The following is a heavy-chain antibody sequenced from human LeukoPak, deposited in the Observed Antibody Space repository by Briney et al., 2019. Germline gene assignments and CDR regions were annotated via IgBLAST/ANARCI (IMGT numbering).Heavy chain of an antibody. D-gene: IGHD4-11*01. CDR1: GFTFSTYW. CDR2: INGDGSSS. V-gene: IGHV3-74*01. CDR3: ASQGDSAYSDYN. J-gene: IGHJ4*02. Sequence: GGSLRLSCAASGFTFSTYWMHWVRQGPGKGLVWVSRINGDGSSSAYADSAKGRFTISRDNAKNTLYLQTDSLRAEDTAVYYCASQGDSAYSDYNWGQGTLVTVSS.